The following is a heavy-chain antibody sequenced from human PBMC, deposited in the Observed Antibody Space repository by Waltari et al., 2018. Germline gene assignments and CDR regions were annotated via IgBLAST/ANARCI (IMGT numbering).Heavy chain of an antibody. CDR2: ISISGDAI. CDR1: GFSFSDYY. V-gene: IGHV3-11*01. CDR3: VRDDNWGSLDF. J-gene: IGHJ4*02. Sequence: QVQLVESGGDLVKPGGSLRLSCAASGFSFSDYYMTWVRKAPGKGVECVSYISISGDAIYDADAVKGRFTISRDNARNSLYLQMNSLRADDTAVYFCVRDDNWGSLDFWGQGVLVTVSS. D-gene: IGHD1-1*01.